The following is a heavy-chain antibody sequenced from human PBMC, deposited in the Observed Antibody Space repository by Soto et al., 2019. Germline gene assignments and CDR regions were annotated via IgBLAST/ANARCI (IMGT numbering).Heavy chain of an antibody. CDR1: GYTFTSYG. J-gene: IGHJ6*02. CDR3: AAHCSGGSCYSKDYYYGMDV. D-gene: IGHD2-15*01. CDR2: ISAYNGNT. Sequence: QVQLVQSGAEVKKPGASVKVSCKASGYTFTSYGISWERQAPGQGLEWMGWISAYNGNTNNAQRLQGRVTMTTDTSTSTAYMELRSLRSDDTAVYYCAAHCSGGSCYSKDYYYGMDVWGQGTTVTVSS. V-gene: IGHV1-18*01.